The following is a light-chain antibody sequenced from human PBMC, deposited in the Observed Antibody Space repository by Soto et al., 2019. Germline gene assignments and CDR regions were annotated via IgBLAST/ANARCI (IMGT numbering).Light chain of an antibody. CDR1: DSNIGAGYD. V-gene: IGLV1-40*01. CDR2: DNN. J-gene: IGLJ1*01. Sequence: QSVLTQPPSVSGAPGQRVTISCTGGDSNIGAGYDVHWYQQLPGTAPKLLIYDNNNRPSGVPDRFSGSKSGTSASLAITGLQAEDEADYYCQSYDSSLSGSYVFGTGTKLTVL. CDR3: QSYDSSLSGSYV.